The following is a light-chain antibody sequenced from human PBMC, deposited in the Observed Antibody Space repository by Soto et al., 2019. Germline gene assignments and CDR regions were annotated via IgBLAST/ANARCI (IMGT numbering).Light chain of an antibody. Sequence: EIVLTQSPATLSLSPGERATLSCRASQSVSSYLAWYQQKPGHAPRLLIYEASIMATGIPARFSGSGSGTHFPLTIRSLEPEAFGVYYFQQRSNWLTFGGGTKVEIK. CDR3: QQRSNWLT. CDR2: EAS. CDR1: QSVSSY. J-gene: IGKJ4*01. V-gene: IGKV3-11*01.